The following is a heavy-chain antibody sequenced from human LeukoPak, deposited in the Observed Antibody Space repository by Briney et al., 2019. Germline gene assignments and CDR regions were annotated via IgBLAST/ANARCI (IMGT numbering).Heavy chain of an antibody. CDR1: GGSISSYY. Sequence: SETLSLTCTVSGGSISSYYWSWIRQPAGKGLEWIGRVYTSGNTNYNPSLKGRVTMSLDTSKNQLSLKLSSVTAADTAIYYCVSGYRYGFGYWGQGTLVTVSS. CDR2: VYTSGNT. J-gene: IGHJ4*02. CDR3: VSGYRYGFGY. D-gene: IGHD5-18*01. V-gene: IGHV4-4*07.